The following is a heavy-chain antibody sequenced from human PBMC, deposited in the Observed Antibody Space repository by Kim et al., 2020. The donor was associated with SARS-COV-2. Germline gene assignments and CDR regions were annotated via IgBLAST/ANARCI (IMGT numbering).Heavy chain of an antibody. Sequence: GGSLRLSCAASGFTFGDYAMHWVRQAPGKGLEWGSGISWNSGSIGYADSVKGRFTISRDNAKNSLYLQMNSLRAEDTALYYCAKDIRYPTYYYGSGNDGAFDIWGQGTMVTVSS. D-gene: IGHD3-10*01. CDR2: ISWNSGSI. J-gene: IGHJ3*02. CDR1: GFTFGDYA. CDR3: AKDIRYPTYYYGSGNDGAFDI. V-gene: IGHV3-9*01.